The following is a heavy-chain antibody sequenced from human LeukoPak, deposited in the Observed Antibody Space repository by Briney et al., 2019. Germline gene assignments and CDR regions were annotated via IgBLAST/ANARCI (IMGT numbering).Heavy chain of an antibody. CDR1: GFTFSDYY. CDR3: ARASTVGWYYYGMDV. D-gene: IGHD2-15*01. J-gene: IGHJ6*02. CDR2: ISSSGSTI. V-gene: IGHV3-11*01. Sequence: GGSLRLSCAASGFTFSDYYMSWIRQAPGKGLEWVSYISSSGSTIYYADSVKGRFTISRDNAKNSLYLQMNSLRAEGTAVYYCARASTVGWYYYGMDVWGQGTTVTVSS.